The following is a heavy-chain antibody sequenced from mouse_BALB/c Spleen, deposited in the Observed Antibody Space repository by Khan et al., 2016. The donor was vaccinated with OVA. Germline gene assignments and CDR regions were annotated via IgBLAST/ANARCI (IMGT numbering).Heavy chain of an antibody. CDR2: ISSGGHYT. D-gene: IGHD1-1*02. CDR1: GFTFSTYG. J-gene: IGHJ3*01. V-gene: IGHV5-6*01. Sequence: EVELVESGGDLVKTGGSLKLSCAASGFTFSTYGMSWVRQTPDKKLEWVATISSGGHYTYYIDSVKGRFTISRDNAKNILYLQMTSLWSEDTAMYYCSRLAYYYNSAGFAYWGQGTLVTVSA. CDR3: SRLAYYYNSAGFAY.